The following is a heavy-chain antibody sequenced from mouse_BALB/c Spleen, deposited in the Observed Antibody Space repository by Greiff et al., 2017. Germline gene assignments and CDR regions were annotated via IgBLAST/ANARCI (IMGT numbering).Heavy chain of an antibody. CDR3: ARIYYGYDGFAY. D-gene: IGHD2-2*01. V-gene: IGHV3-8*02. J-gene: IGHJ3*01. CDR1: GDSITSGY. Sequence: EVNVVESGPSLVKPSQTLSLTCSVTGDSITSGYWNWIRKFPGNKLEYMGYISYSGSTYYNPSLKSRISITRDTSKNQYYLQLNSVTTEDTATYYCARIYYGYDGFAYWGQGTLVTVSA. CDR2: ISYSGST.